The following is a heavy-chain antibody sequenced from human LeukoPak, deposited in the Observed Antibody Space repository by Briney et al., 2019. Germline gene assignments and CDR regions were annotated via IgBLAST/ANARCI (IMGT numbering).Heavy chain of an antibody. D-gene: IGHD2-15*01. CDR1: RFTFSGSA. CDR2: IDKKDNLYAT. J-gene: IGHJ5*02. CDR3: TRDRGTYNWFDP. V-gene: IGHV3-73*01. Sequence: GGSLKLSCAASRFTFSGSAVHWVRQSSGKGLEGVGHIDKKDNLYATAYAESVKGRFTISRDDSKDTAFLHMDSLKTEDTALYYCTRDRGTYNWFDPWGQGTLVTVSS.